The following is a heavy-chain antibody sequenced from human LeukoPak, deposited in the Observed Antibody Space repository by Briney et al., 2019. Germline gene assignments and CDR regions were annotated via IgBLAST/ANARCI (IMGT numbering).Heavy chain of an antibody. CDR1: GYTLTELS. D-gene: IGHD5-12*01. CDR2: FDPEDGET. V-gene: IGHV1-24*01. CDR3: ARAQRGVVATTLFDY. Sequence: HRASVKVSCKVSGYTLTELSMHWVRQAPGKGLEWMGGFDPEDGETIYAQKFQGRVTMTEDTSTETAYMELSSLRSEDTGVYYCARAQRGVVATTLFDYWGQGTLVTVSS. J-gene: IGHJ4*02.